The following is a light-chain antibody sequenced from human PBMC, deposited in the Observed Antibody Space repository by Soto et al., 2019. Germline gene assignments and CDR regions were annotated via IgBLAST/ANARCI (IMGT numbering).Light chain of an antibody. CDR3: QQYDNVPT. CDR2: GAS. Sequence: DIQMTQSPSSLSASVGDRVTITCQASQAINNDLLWYQQKPGQPPKLLIYGASILETGVPSRFSGSRSGKHFTFTITSLQPEDIATYYCQQYDNVPTFGQGTKLEMK. V-gene: IGKV1-33*01. CDR1: QAINND. J-gene: IGKJ2*01.